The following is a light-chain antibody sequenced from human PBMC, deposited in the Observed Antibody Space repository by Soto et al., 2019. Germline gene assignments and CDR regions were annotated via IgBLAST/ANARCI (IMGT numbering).Light chain of an antibody. V-gene: IGKV3-20*01. CDR2: GAS. J-gene: IGKJ1*01. CDR3: QQYGSSTWT. Sequence: EIVLTQSPGTLSLSPGERATLSCRASQSVSSSYLAWYQQKPGQAPRLLIYGASSRATGIPDRFSGSGSGTDFTLTISRLEPEDFAVYYCQQYGSSTWTCSQGTKVQFQ. CDR1: QSVSSSY.